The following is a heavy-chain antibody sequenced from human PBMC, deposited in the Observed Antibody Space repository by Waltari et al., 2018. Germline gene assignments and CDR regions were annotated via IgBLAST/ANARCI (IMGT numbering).Heavy chain of an antibody. CDR1: GFTFSSYS. Sequence: EVQLVESGGGLVQPGGSLRLSCAASGFTFSSYSMNWVRQAPGKGLEWVSYISSNRSTIYYADSVKGRFTISRDNAKNSLYLQMNSLRAEDTAVYYCARDDEPPYYYYGMDVWGQGTTVTVSS. V-gene: IGHV3-48*04. J-gene: IGHJ6*02. CDR3: ARDDEPPYYYYGMDV. CDR2: ISSNRSTI.